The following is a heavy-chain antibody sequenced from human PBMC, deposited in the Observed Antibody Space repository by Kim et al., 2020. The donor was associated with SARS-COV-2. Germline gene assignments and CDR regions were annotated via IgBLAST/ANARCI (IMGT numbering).Heavy chain of an antibody. Sequence: SETLSLTCTVSGGSISSYYWSWIRQPPGKGLEWIGYIYYSGSTNYNPSLKSRVTISVDTSKNQFSLKLSSVTAADTAVYYCARGADDYGDYAALDPWGQGTLVTVSS. CDR1: GGSISSYY. CDR2: IYYSGST. J-gene: IGHJ5*02. D-gene: IGHD4-17*01. V-gene: IGHV4-59*01. CDR3: ARGADDYGDYAALDP.